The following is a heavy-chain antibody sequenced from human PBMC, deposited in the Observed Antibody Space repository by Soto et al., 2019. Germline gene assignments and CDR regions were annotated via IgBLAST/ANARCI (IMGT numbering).Heavy chain of an antibody. CDR3: ARQRRFDMNVGGYYYYGMDV. CDR2: VSVSGSTI. D-gene: IGHD1-26*01. J-gene: IGHJ6*02. Sequence: EVQLLESGGGLVQPGGSLRLSCAASGFTFSSYIMNWVRQAPGKGLEWVSYVSVSGSTIYYADSVKGRFTISRDNAKNSLFLRMNSLRDEDTAVYYCARQRRFDMNVGGYYYYGMDVWGQGTTVTVSS. V-gene: IGHV3-48*02. CDR1: GFTFSSYI.